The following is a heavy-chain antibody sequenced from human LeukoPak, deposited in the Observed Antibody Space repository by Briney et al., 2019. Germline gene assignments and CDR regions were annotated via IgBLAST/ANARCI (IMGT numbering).Heavy chain of an antibody. Sequence: GGSLRLSCAASGFTLSSYAMSWVRQAPGKGLEWVSAISGSGGSTYYADSVKGRFTISRDNSKNTLYLQMNSLRAEDTALYYCAKDAYYYDSSGYYGLDYWGQGTLVTVSS. CDR2: ISGSGGST. D-gene: IGHD3-22*01. V-gene: IGHV3-23*01. J-gene: IGHJ4*02. CDR1: GFTLSSYA. CDR3: AKDAYYYDSSGYYGLDY.